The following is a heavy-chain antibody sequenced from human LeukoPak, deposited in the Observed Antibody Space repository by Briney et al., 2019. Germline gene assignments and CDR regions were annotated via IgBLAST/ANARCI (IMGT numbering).Heavy chain of an antibody. CDR3: VKEAKYCTGGSCYFYAFHI. D-gene: IGHD2-15*01. Sequence: GGSLRLSCAASGFTLSDFGMHWVRQPPGKGLEWVTFMSYDGSNKQYVDSVKGRFTISRDDSKNTLYLQMNSLRAEDTAEYYCVKEAKYCTGGSCYFYAFHIWGQGTRVTVSS. CDR1: GFTLSDFG. V-gene: IGHV3-30*18. J-gene: IGHJ3*02. CDR2: MSYDGSNK.